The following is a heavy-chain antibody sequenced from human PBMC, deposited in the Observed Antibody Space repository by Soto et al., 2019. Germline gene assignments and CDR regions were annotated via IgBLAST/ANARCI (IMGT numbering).Heavy chain of an antibody. CDR3: AHPRGYGVFDAYDI. CDR1: GFTFSTYA. V-gene: IGHV3-23*01. D-gene: IGHD4-17*01. CDR2: LTPSGGET. Sequence: GSLRLSCVASGFTFSTYAMSWVRQAPGKGLEWVSALTPSGGETYYADSVKGRFTISRDNSMNALYLQMNSLRVEDTAVYYCAHPRGYGVFDAYDIWGQGTMVTVSS. J-gene: IGHJ3*02.